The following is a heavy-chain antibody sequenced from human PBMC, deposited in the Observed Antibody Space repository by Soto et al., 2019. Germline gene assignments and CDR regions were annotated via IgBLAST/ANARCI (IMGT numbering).Heavy chain of an antibody. Sequence: QVQLVESGGGVVQPGRSLRLSCAASGFTFSSYSMHWVRQAPGKGLEWVAFISYDGSNKYYADSVKGRFTISRDNSKNRLYLQINSLRGEDTAVYYCARDIAVAGSAIHKFDYWGQGTLVTVSS. D-gene: IGHD6-19*01. V-gene: IGHV3-30-3*01. CDR1: GFTFSSYS. CDR2: ISYDGSNK. J-gene: IGHJ4*02. CDR3: ARDIAVAGSAIHKFDY.